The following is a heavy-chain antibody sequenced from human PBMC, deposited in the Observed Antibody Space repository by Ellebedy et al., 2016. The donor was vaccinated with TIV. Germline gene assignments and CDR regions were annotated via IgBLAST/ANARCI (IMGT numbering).Heavy chain of an antibody. V-gene: IGHV3-53*01. CDR1: GFPVTSNY. Sequence: GESLKISCAASGFPVTSNYTNWVRQAPGKGLEWVSVIFSAADGGETHYADSVKGRFTISRDSSKNTLYLQMNSLRAEDTAVYYCTRDAAGNGGKLDYWGQGALVTVSS. CDR3: TRDAAGNGGKLDY. CDR2: IFSAADGGET. D-gene: IGHD4-23*01. J-gene: IGHJ4*02.